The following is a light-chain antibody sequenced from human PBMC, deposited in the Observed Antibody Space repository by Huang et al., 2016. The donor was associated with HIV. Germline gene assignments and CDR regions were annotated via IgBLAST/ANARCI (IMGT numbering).Light chain of an antibody. J-gene: IGKJ2*01. CDR3: QQSDSTPYT. CDR2: AAS. Sequence: DIQMTQSPSSLSAFVGDRVTISCRSSQSFSSSLNWYQQRPGKAPKLLIYAASSLQSGVPSRFSGSGSGTDFSLTINSLQPEDFATYYCQQSDSTPYTFGQGTKLEIK. V-gene: IGKV1-39*01. CDR1: QSFSSS.